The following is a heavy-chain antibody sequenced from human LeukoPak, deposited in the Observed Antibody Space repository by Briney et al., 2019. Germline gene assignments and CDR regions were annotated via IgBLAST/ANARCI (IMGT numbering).Heavy chain of an antibody. D-gene: IGHD4-17*01. J-gene: IGHJ4*02. Sequence: GGSLRLSCAASGFTFDDYGMSWVRQAPGKGLEWVSGINWNGGSTGYADSVKGRFTISRDNSKNTLYLQMNSLRAEDTAVYYCAKDLYGDYLHDYWGQGTLVTVSS. CDR3: AKDLYGDYLHDY. CDR1: GFTFDDYG. V-gene: IGHV3-20*04. CDR2: INWNGGST.